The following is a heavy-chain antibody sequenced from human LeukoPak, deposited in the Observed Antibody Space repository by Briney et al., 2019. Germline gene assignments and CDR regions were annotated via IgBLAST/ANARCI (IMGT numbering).Heavy chain of an antibody. CDR2: IYYSGSP. CDR3: ASHSGGYAY. V-gene: IGHV4-59*12. J-gene: IGHJ4*02. D-gene: IGHD5-12*01. Sequence: SETLSLTCTVSGGSISSYYWSWIRQPPGKGLEWIGYIYYSGSPNYNPSLKSRVTISVDTSKNQFSLKLSSVTAADTAVYYCASHSGGYAYWGQGTLVTVSS. CDR1: GGSISSYY.